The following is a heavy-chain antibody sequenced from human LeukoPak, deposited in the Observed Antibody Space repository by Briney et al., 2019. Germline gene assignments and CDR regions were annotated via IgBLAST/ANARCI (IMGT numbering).Heavy chain of an antibody. V-gene: IGHV3-30*02. J-gene: IGHJ4*02. CDR2: IQYDGSNK. D-gene: IGHD5-18*01. Sequence: PGGSLRLSCAASGFIFSSYGRHWVRQAPGKGLEWVAFIQYDGSNKYYVDSVKGRFTISRDNSKNTVYLQMNSLRAEDTALYYCAKDIRRGDNYGYDQFAYWGQGIQVTVSS. CDR1: GFIFSSYG. CDR3: AKDIRRGDNYGYDQFAY.